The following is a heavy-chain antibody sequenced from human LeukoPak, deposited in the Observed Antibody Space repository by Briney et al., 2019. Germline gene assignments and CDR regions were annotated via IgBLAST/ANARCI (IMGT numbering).Heavy chain of an antibody. Sequence: GGSLRLSCAASGFXFSSSWMHWVRQAPGKGLVWVSRINGDGSGTGYADSVKGRFTISRDNAKNTLYLQMNSLRAEDTAMYYCSREIRPAGTDAWGQGTLVTVSS. J-gene: IGHJ5*02. D-gene: IGHD6-13*01. CDR1: GFXFSSSW. CDR3: SREIRPAGTDA. V-gene: IGHV3-74*01. CDR2: INGDGSGT.